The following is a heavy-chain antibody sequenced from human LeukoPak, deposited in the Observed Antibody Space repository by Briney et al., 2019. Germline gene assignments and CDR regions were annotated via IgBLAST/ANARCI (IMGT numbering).Heavy chain of an antibody. CDR1: GFTFSDYY. J-gene: IGHJ4*02. CDR2: ISSSGSTI. Sequence: GGSLRLSCAAPGFTFSDYYMSWIRQAPGKGLEWVSYISSSGSTIYYGDSVKGRFTISRDNAKSSLYLQMNSLRADDTAVYYCAREVLGVAVTGTIDYWGQGTLVTVSS. CDR3: AREVLGVAVTGTIDY. V-gene: IGHV3-11*01. D-gene: IGHD6-19*01.